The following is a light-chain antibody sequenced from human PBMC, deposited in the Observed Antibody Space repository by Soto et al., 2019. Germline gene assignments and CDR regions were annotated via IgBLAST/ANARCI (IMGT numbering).Light chain of an antibody. CDR2: GAS. CDR1: QRVRSSY. J-gene: IGKJ3*01. V-gene: IGKV3-20*01. CDR3: QYFGSSPFT. Sequence: EIVLTQSPGTLSLSPGEKATLSCRASQRVRSSYLAWYQQKPGQAPRLLIYGASSRATAIPDRFSGSGSGTDFTLTISRLEPEDFAVYYCQYFGSSPFTFGPGTKVDIK.